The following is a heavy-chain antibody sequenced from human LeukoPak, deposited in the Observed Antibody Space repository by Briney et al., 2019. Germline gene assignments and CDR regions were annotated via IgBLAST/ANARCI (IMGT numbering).Heavy chain of an antibody. CDR1: GFTVSSNY. V-gene: IGHV3-53*01. Sequence: PGGSLRLSCAASGFTVSSNYMSWVRQAPGKGLEWVSVIYSGGSTYYADSVKGRFTISRDNSKNTLYLQMNSLRAEDTAVYYCARDSFFTTGTTAPDAFDIWGQGTMVTVSS. D-gene: IGHD1-1*01. CDR3: ARDSFFTTGTTAPDAFDI. CDR2: IYSGGST. J-gene: IGHJ3*02.